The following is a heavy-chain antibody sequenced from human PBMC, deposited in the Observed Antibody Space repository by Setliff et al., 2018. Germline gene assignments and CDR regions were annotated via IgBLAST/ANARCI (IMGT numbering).Heavy chain of an antibody. Sequence: ASVKVSCKASGHTLTGYYMHWVRQAPGQGLEWMGWIYPNSGDTKYAQNFQGRVTMTRDTSITTFYMDLRSLRSDDTAIYYCATELRSPFWHFDLWGQGSLVTVSS. CDR1: GHTLTGYY. V-gene: IGHV1-2*02. CDR2: IYPNSGDT. J-gene: IGHJ4*02. CDR3: ATELRSPFWHFDL. D-gene: IGHD3-3*01.